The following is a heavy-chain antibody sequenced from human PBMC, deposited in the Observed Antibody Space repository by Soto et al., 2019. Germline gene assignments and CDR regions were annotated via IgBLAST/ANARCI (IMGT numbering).Heavy chain of an antibody. V-gene: IGHV3-30-3*01. CDR2: ISYDGSNK. CDR3: ARDSDRCSSTKPCLNWFDP. D-gene: IGHD2-2*01. Sequence: GGSLRLSCAASGFTFSSYAMHWVRQAPGKGLEWVAVISYDGSNKYYADSVKGRFTISRDNSKNTLYLQMSSLRAEDTAVYYCARDSDRCSSTKPCLNWFDPWGQGTLVTVSS. J-gene: IGHJ5*02. CDR1: GFTFSSYA.